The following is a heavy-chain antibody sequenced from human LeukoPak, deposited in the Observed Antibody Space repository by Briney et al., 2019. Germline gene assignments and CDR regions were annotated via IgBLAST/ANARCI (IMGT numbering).Heavy chain of an antibody. Sequence: GGSLRLSCAGSGFTFSSYDMNWVRQAPGKGLEWVANIKQDGSGKYYVDSVKGRFTISRENAKNSLSLQMNSLKADDTAVYYCAAGGGLTWFGGGTEFDYWGQGTLVTVSS. J-gene: IGHJ4*02. CDR3: AAGGGLTWFGGGTEFDY. CDR1: GFTFSSYD. D-gene: IGHD3-10*01. V-gene: IGHV3-7*01. CDR2: IKQDGSGK.